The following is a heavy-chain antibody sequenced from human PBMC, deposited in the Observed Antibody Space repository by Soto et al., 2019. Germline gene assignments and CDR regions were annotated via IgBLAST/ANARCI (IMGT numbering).Heavy chain of an antibody. Sequence: PGGSLRLSCAASGFSFSDYSINWVRQAPGKGLEWVSSISKSSSHIYYGDSVKGRFTISRDNAKNSLYLHMNRLRAEDTAVYYCARDMRDWNTGMDVWGQGTTVTVSS. CDR2: ISKSSSHI. D-gene: IGHD1-1*01. CDR3: ARDMRDWNTGMDV. V-gene: IGHV3-21*01. J-gene: IGHJ6*02. CDR1: GFSFSDYS.